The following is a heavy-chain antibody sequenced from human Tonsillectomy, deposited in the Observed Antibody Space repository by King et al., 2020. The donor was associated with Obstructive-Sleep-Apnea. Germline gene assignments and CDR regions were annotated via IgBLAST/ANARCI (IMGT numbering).Heavy chain of an antibody. CDR2: INHSGST. J-gene: IGHJ5*02. D-gene: IGHD2-2*01. V-gene: IGHV4-34*01. CDR1: GGSFSGYY. Sequence: VQLQQWGAGLLKPSETLSLTCAVYGGSFSGYYWSWIRQPPGKGLEWIGEINHSGSTNYNPSLKSRVTISVDTSKNQFSLKLSSVTAADTAVYYCARFYCSSTSCYPFDPWGQGTLVTVSS. CDR3: ARFYCSSTSCYPFDP.